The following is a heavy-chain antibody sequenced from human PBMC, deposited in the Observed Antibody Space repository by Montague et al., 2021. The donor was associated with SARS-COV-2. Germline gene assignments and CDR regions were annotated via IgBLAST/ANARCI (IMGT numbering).Heavy chain of an antibody. Sequence: SETLSLTCDVSGGSFIRYFWSWIRQSPGRGPELIGHISPTGSTGYNPPLESRVTMSLDTSKNRLSLNLTSVTAADTSIYFCVRPANGYYFDYWGQGTPVSVSS. J-gene: IGHJ4*02. D-gene: IGHD4/OR15-4a*01. V-gene: IGHV4-34*01. CDR3: VRPANGYYFDY. CDR2: ISPTGST. CDR1: GGSFIRYF.